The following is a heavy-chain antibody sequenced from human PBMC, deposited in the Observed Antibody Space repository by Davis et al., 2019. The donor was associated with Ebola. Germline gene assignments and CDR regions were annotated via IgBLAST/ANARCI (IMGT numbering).Heavy chain of an antibody. CDR3: AADRLRYGDYRDYYYGMDV. Sequence: SVKVSCKASGFTFTSSAMQWVRQARGQRLEWIGWIVVGSGNTNYAQKFQERVTITRDMSTSTAYMELSSLRSEDTAVYYCAADRLRYGDYRDYYYGMDVWGQGTTVTVSS. D-gene: IGHD4-17*01. CDR1: GFTFTSSA. J-gene: IGHJ6*02. CDR2: IVVGSGNT. V-gene: IGHV1-58*02.